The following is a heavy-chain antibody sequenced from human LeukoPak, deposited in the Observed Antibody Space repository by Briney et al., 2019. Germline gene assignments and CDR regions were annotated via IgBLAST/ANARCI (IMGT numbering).Heavy chain of an antibody. CDR2: INPNSGGT. V-gene: IGHV1-2*02. CDR3: ARGQGLQTSRYYFDY. J-gene: IGHJ4*02. Sequence: ASVKVSCKASGYTFTGYYMHWVRQAPGQGLEWKGWINPNSGGTNYAQKFQGRVTMTRDTSISTAYMELSRLRSDDTAVYYCARGQGLQTSRYYFDYWGQGTLVTVSS. D-gene: IGHD5-24*01. CDR1: GYTFTGYY.